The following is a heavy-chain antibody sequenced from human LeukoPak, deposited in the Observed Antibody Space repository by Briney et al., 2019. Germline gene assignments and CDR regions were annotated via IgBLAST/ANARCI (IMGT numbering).Heavy chain of an antibody. CDR3: AKDLSMGCSGGSCPIDY. Sequence: GGSLRLSRAASGFXFSSYAISWVRQAPGKGLEWVSAIIGSGGSTYYADSMKGRFTISRDNSKNTLYLQMNSLRAEDTAVYYCAKDLSMGCSGGSCPIDYWGQGTLVTVSS. J-gene: IGHJ4*02. CDR1: GFXFSSYA. V-gene: IGHV3-23*01. CDR2: IIGSGGST. D-gene: IGHD2-15*01.